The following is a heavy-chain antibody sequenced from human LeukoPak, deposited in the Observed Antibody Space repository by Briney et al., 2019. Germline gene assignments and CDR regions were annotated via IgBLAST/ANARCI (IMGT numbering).Heavy chain of an antibody. Sequence: SETLSLTCIVSGGSISSYYWSWIRQPPGKGLEWIGYIYSSGSTDSNASLKSRVTISVDTSKSQFSLKMTSVTAADTAEYYCARQGSGGRAFAIWGQGTMVTVSS. CDR2: IYSSGST. J-gene: IGHJ3*02. V-gene: IGHV4-59*08. CDR3: ARQGSGGRAFAI. CDR1: GGSISSYY. D-gene: IGHD1-26*01.